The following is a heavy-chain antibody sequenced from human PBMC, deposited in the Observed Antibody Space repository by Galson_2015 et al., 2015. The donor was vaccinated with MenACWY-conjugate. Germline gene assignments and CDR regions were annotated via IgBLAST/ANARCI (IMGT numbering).Heavy chain of an antibody. V-gene: IGHV3-21*01. CDR2: ISSSSSYI. D-gene: IGHD6-13*01. CDR3: ASGRYSSSWDLDY. CDR1: GFTFSTYS. J-gene: IGHJ4*02. Sequence: SLRLSCAASGFTFSTYSMNWVRQAPGKGLEWVSFISSSSSYIFYADSVKGRFTISRDNAKKSLYLQMNSLRVEDTAVYYCASGRYSSSWDLDYWGQGTLVTVPS.